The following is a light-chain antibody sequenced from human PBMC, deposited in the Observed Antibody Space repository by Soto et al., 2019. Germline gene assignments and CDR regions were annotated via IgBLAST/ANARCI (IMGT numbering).Light chain of an antibody. CDR3: MQGTHWPYT. Sequence: DVVLTQSPLSLPVTLGQSASISCRSSQSLVYTDGNTYLNRFRQRPGQSPGRLIYNVSNRDSGVPDRFAGSGSGTNFALKISRVEAEDIGLYYCMQGTHWPYTFGQGTKLEIK. J-gene: IGKJ2*01. CDR2: NVS. V-gene: IGKV2-30*01. CDR1: QSLVYTDGNTY.